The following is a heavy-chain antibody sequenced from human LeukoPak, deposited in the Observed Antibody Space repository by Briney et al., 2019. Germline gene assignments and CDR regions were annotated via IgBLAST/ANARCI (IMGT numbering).Heavy chain of an antibody. V-gene: IGHV3-20*04. J-gene: IGHJ5*02. CDR2: INWNGGST. CDR1: RFTFDDYG. CDR3: ARVRYRYYGSGSYLSWFDP. D-gene: IGHD3-10*01. Sequence: GGSLRLSCAASRFTFDDYGMSWVRQAPGKGLEWVSGINWNGGSTGYADSVKGRFTISRDNAKISLYLQMNSLRAEDTALYYCARVRYRYYGSGSYLSWFDPWGQGTLVTVSS.